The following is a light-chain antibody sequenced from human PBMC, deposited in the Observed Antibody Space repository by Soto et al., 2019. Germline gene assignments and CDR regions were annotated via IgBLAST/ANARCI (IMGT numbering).Light chain of an antibody. Sequence: QSALTQPPSASGSPGQSVTISCTGTSSDVGAYKYVSWYQQYPGKAPKLMIYEVSKRPSGVPDRFSGSKSGNAASLTVSGLQAEDEVDYYCASYVGSQIWVFGGGTKGTVL. J-gene: IGLJ3*02. V-gene: IGLV2-8*01. CDR2: EVS. CDR1: SSDVGAYKY. CDR3: ASYVGSQIWV.